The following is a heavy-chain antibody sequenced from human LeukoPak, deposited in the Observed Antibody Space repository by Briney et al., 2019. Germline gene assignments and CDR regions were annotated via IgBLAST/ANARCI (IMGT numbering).Heavy chain of an antibody. CDR2: ILSSGLT. J-gene: IGHJ4*02. CDR1: GASTSLHY. Sequence: SETLSLTCSVSGASTSLHYWSWIRQSPGKGLEWIGNILSSGLTHYNPSLKSRVTMSVDTSKNQFSLKLSSVTAADTAVYYCARDTYYYDSSGYWADYWGQGTLVTVSS. V-gene: IGHV4-59*11. D-gene: IGHD3-22*01. CDR3: ARDTYYYDSSGYWADY.